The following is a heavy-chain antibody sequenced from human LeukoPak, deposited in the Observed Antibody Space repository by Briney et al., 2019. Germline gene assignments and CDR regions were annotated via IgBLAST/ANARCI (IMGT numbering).Heavy chain of an antibody. CDR3: AVSSGWYRGGVDY. CDR1: GGSISSYY. CDR2: IHTSGST. D-gene: IGHD6-19*01. Sequence: SDTLSLTCTVSGGSISSYYWIWIRQPAGKALEWIVHIHTSGSTNHNPSLKSRVTISVDTSKNQFSLKLSSVTASDTAVYYLAVSSGWYRGGVDYWGQGTLVTVSS. V-gene: IGHV4-4*07. J-gene: IGHJ4*02.